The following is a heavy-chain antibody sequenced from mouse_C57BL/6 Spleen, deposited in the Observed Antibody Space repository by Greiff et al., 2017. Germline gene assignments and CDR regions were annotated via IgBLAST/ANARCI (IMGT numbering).Heavy chain of an antibody. V-gene: IGHV1-7*01. D-gene: IGHD1-1*01. J-gene: IGHJ4*01. CDR3: ARTGLLRSYAMDY. CDR1: GYTFTSYW. CDR2: INPSSGYT. Sequence: QVQLKQSGAELAKPGASVTLSCKASGYTFTSYWMHWVKQRPGQGLEWIGYINPSSGYTTYNQKFKAKATLTADKSSSTAYRQLSSLTYEDSAVYYCARTGLLRSYAMDYWGQGTSVTVSS.